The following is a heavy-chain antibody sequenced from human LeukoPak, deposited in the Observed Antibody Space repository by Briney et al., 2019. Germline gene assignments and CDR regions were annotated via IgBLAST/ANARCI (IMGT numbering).Heavy chain of an antibody. CDR1: GGTFSSYA. J-gene: IGHJ3*02. CDR3: ARSRRDGYNLHAFDI. Sequence: SVKVSCKASGGTFSSYAISWVRQAPGQGLEWMGRIIPIFGTANYAQKFQGRVTITTDESTSTAYMELSSLRSEDTAVYYCARSRRDGYNLHAFDIWGQGTMVIVSS. D-gene: IGHD5-24*01. V-gene: IGHV1-69*05. CDR2: IIPIFGTA.